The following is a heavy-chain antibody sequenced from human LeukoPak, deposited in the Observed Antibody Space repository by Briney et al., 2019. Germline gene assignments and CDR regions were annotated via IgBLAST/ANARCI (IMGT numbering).Heavy chain of an antibody. CDR3: AKDQGYYWCGRWSTRFDP. D-gene: IGHD3-3*01. V-gene: IGHV3-7*01. J-gene: IGHJ5*02. CDR2: ISHNGNKK. CDR1: GFTFNAHY. Sequence: LSGGPLRLSCAASGFTFNAHYMNWVRQAPGKGLEWVSSISHNGNKKNYADSVKGRFTISRDNAENSLSLQMNSLRAEDTAVYFCAKDQGYYWCGRWSTRFDPWGQGTLVTVS.